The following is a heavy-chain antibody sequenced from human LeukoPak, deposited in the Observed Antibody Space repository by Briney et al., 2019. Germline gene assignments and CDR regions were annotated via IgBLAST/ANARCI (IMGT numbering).Heavy chain of an antibody. CDR2: IYYSGST. Sequence: SETLSLTCTVSGSSISSYYWSWIRQPPGKGLEWIGYIYYSGSTNYNPSLKSRVTISVDTSKNQFSLKLSSVTAADTAVYYCAGRPGRKSGSYLDFDYWGQGTLVTVSS. V-gene: IGHV4-59*01. CDR1: GSSISSYY. J-gene: IGHJ4*02. D-gene: IGHD1-26*01. CDR3: AGRPGRKSGSYLDFDY.